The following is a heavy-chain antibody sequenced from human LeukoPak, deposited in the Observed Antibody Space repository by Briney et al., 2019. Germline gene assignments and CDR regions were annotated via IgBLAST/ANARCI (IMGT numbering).Heavy chain of an antibody. CDR2: INPNSGGT. Sequence: ASVRVSCTASGYTFTGYYMHCVRQAPGQGLEWMGWINPNSGGTNYAQKFQGRVTMTRDTSISTAYVELSRLRSDDTAVYYCASHHRDITGYYFDYWGQGTLVTVSS. J-gene: IGHJ4*02. CDR1: GYTFTGYY. V-gene: IGHV1-2*02. CDR3: ASHHRDITGYYFDY. D-gene: IGHD3-3*01.